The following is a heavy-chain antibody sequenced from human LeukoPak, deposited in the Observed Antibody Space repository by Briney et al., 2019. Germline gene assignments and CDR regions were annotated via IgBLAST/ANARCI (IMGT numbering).Heavy chain of an antibody. Sequence: PGGSLRLSCAASGFTFSNYAMSWVRQAPGKGLEWVSGISGSGGSTYYADSVKGRLTISRDNSKNTLYLQMDSLRAEDTAVYYCAKVGIRISLIVVVCTTADDWYFDLWGRGTLVTVSS. D-gene: IGHD3-22*01. J-gene: IGHJ2*01. CDR2: ISGSGGST. CDR1: GFTFSNYA. V-gene: IGHV3-23*01. CDR3: AKVGIRISLIVVVCTTADDWYFDL.